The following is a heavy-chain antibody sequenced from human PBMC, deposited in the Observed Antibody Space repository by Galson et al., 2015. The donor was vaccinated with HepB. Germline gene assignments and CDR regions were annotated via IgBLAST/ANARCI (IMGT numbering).Heavy chain of an antibody. CDR3: ARYSSSLYSYAMDV. V-gene: IGHV1-18*04. Sequence: SVKASCKASGYSFSNYGFIWVRQAPGQGLEWMGWISVYNGNTDYAEKVQDRVTMTTDRSTRSAYMELRSLRSDDTAVYYCARYSSSLYSYAMDVWGQGTTVTVSS. CDR2: ISVYNGNT. CDR1: GYSFSNYG. D-gene: IGHD6-6*01. J-gene: IGHJ6*02.